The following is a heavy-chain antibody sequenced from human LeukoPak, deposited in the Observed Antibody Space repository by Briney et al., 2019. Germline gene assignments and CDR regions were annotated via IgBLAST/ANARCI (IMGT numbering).Heavy chain of an antibody. V-gene: IGHV4-34*01. D-gene: IGHD3-16*01. CDR1: GGSFSGYY. CDR3: ARARGEGLKIRRSGYYYYMDV. Sequence: PSETLSLTCAVYGGSFSGYYWSWIRQPPGKGLEWIGDINHSGSTNYNPSLKSRVTISVDTSKNQFSLKLSSVTAADTAVYYCARARGEGLKIRRSGYYYYMDVWGKGTTVTVSS. CDR2: INHSGST. J-gene: IGHJ6*03.